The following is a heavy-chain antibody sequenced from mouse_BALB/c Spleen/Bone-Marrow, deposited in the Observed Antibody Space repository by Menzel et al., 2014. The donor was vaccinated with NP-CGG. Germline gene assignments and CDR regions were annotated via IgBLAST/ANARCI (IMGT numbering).Heavy chain of an antibody. CDR3: ARGDWAWFVY. CDR1: GFDFSRYW. J-gene: IGHJ3*01. CDR2: INPDSSTI. Sequence: EVQLVESGGGLVQPGGSLKLSCAASGFDFSRYWMSWVRQAPGKGLEWIGEINPDSSTINYTPSIKDKFIISRDNAKNTLYLQMSKVRSEDTALYYCARGDWAWFVYWGQGTLVTVSA. V-gene: IGHV4-1*02. D-gene: IGHD4-1*01.